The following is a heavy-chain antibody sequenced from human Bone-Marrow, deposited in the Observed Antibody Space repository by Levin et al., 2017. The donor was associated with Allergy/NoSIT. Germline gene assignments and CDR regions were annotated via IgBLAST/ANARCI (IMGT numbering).Heavy chain of an antibody. CDR1: GGSISSSSYY. V-gene: IGHV4-39*01. CDR2: IYYSGNT. D-gene: IGHD2-15*01. CDR3: ARRPSDGYCSGGSCYGSDYFDY. Sequence: PSETLSLTCTVSGGSISSSSYYWGWIRQPPGKGLEWIGTIYYSGNTYYNPSLKSRVTISVDTSKNQFSLKLSSVTAADTAVYYCARRPSDGYCSGGSCYGSDYFDYWGQGTLVTVSS. J-gene: IGHJ4*02.